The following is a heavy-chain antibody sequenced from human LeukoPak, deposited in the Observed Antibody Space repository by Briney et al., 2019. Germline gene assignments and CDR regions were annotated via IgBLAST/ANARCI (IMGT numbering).Heavy chain of an antibody. V-gene: IGHV1-69*01. CDR2: IIPIFGTA. CDR3: ARSSKGIAARPAYFQH. Sequence: SVKVSCKASGGTFSSYAISWVRQAPGQGLEWMGGIIPIFGTANYAQKFQGRVTITADESTSTAYMELSSLRSEDTAVYYCARSSKGIAARPAYFQHWGQGTLVTVSS. D-gene: IGHD6-6*01. J-gene: IGHJ1*01. CDR1: GGTFSSYA.